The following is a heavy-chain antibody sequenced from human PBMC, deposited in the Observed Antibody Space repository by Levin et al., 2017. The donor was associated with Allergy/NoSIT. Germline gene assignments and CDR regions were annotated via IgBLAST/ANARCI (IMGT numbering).Heavy chain of an antibody. V-gene: IGHV3-30*04. D-gene: IGHD6-19*01. CDR3: ARDSSLTSGWKDAFDS. CDR2: ISYDGSNK. J-gene: IGHJ3*02. CDR1: GFTFSSYA. Sequence: GGSLRLSCAASGFTFSSYAMHWVRQAPGKGLEWVAVISYDGSNKYYADSVKGRFTISRDNSKNTLYLQMNSLRAEDTAVYYCARDSSLTSGWKDAFDSWGQGTMVTVSS.